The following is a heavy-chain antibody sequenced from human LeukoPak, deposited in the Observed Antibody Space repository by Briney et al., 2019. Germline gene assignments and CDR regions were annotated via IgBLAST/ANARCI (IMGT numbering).Heavy chain of an antibody. Sequence: GESLRLSCAASGFTFNSFALSWVRQAPGKGLEWVSGISGSGGSTYYADSVKGRFTISRDNSKNTLYLQMNNLRAEDTAIYYCAKDLEFLHGGTYYHYWGQGTLVTVSS. CDR2: ISGSGGST. CDR1: GFTFNSFA. CDR3: AKDLEFLHGGTYYHY. D-gene: IGHD1-26*01. V-gene: IGHV3-23*01. J-gene: IGHJ4*02.